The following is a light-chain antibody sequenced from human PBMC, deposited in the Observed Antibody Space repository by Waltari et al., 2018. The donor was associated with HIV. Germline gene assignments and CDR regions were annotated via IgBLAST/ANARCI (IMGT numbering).Light chain of an antibody. J-gene: IGLJ2*01. V-gene: IGLV2-14*03. Sequence: QSALTQPAPVSGSPGQSITISCPGTSSDVGCYNYVSWYQQHPGKAPKLMIYEVTNRPSGVSNRFSGSKSGNTASLTISGLQVEDEADYYCSSYTSSSLEIFGGGTKLTVL. CDR3: SSYTSSSLEI. CDR2: EVT. CDR1: SSDVGCYNY.